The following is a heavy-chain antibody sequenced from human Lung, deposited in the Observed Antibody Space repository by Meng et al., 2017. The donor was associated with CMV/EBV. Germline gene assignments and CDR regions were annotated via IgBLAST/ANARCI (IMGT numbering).Heavy chain of an antibody. J-gene: IGHJ4*02. D-gene: IGHD3-9*01. CDR2: INTGNGNT. CDR1: GDTFTSYR. CDR3: AKTPRADWSVDY. V-gene: IGHV1-3*04. Sequence: QVQRVQSGVELKKPGASVKVSCKASGDTFTSYRMYWVRQAPGQRLEWMGWINTGNGNTKYSQKFQGRVTITRDTSARTAYMEVSSLRSEDTAVYYCAKTPRADWSVDYWGQGTLVTVSS.